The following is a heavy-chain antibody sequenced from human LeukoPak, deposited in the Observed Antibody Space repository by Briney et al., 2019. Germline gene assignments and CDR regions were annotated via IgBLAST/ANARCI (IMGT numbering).Heavy chain of an antibody. CDR2: MNPNSGNT. CDR3: ARGDYDFWSGILSARWFDP. V-gene: IGHV1-8*01. J-gene: IGHJ5*02. CDR1: GYTFTSYD. D-gene: IGHD3-3*01. Sequence: ASVKVSCEASGYTFTSYDINWVRQATGQGLEWMGWMNPNSGNTGYAQKFQGRVTMTRNTSISTAYMELSSLRSEDTAVHYCARGDYDFWSGILSARWFDPWGQGTLVTVSS.